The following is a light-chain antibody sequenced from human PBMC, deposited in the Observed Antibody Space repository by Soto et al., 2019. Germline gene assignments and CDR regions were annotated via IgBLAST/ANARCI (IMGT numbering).Light chain of an antibody. CDR1: QTVSGNY. Sequence: EIVLTQSPGILSSSPGERATLSCRASQTVSGNYLAWYQQKPGQSPRLLIYGSSDWATGIPDRFSGSGSGTDFTLTIYRVEPEDGAVYYWQQYGSSPPYALGQGTTLEI. V-gene: IGKV3-20*01. CDR3: QQYGSSPPYA. CDR2: GSS. J-gene: IGKJ2*01.